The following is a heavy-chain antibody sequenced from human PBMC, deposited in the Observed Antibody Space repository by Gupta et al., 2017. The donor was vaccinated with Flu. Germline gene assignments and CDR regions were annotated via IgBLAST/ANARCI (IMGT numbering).Heavy chain of an antibody. D-gene: IGHD5-18*01. V-gene: IGHV4-59*01. Sequence: QVQLQDSGPGLVKPSETLTLTCTVSGASMRDYYWTWIRQSPGKGLEWIGYVSYSGSTDSTPSLRGRATISLDTSKKQFSLRLTSVTAADTAVYYCASGNPSSGYSFGSRASFDSWGQGTLVTVSS. CDR2: VSYSGST. J-gene: IGHJ4*02. CDR3: ASGNPSSGYSFGSRASFDS. CDR1: GASMRDYY.